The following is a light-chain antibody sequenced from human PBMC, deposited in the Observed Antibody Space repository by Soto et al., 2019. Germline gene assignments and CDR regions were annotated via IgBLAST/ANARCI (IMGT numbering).Light chain of an antibody. V-gene: IGLV1-44*01. Sequence: QSVLTQPPSASGTPGQRVTISCSGSSSNIEYNTVNWYQQVPETAPKLPIYNDIQRPSGVPDRFSGSKSGTSASLAISGLQSEDEADYYCAAWDDSLNGYVFGTGTKVTAL. CDR2: NDI. CDR3: AAWDDSLNGYV. CDR1: SSNIEYNT. J-gene: IGLJ1*01.